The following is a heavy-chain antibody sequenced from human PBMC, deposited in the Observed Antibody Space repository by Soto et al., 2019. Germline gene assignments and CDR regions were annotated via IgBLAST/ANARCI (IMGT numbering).Heavy chain of an antibody. CDR1: GFTVSSHA. J-gene: IGHJ3*02. Sequence: EVPVLESGGGLVQPGGSLRLSCEGSGFTVSSHAMTWIRQAPGKGPEWVSTITADGGTYYADSVKGRFAMSRDTSDSTLYLQMNSLGAEDTAAYYCAPHVSCSGGSCQYDAFAIRGQGTMVTVSS. CDR3: APHVSCSGGSCQYDAFAI. CDR2: ITADGGT. V-gene: IGHV3-23*01. D-gene: IGHD2-15*01.